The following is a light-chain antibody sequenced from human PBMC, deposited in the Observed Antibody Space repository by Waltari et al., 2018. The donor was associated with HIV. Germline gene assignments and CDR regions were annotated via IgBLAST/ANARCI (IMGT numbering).Light chain of an antibody. CDR1: QNIHTF. CDR3: LQNNTPPLT. J-gene: IGKJ3*01. Sequence: DIQMTQSPSSLSASVGDRVTITCRASQNIHTFLNWYQQKPGKAPKLLIFGASTLQSGVPSRFSGSGSGTDFTLTISSLQPEDFATYFCLQNNTPPLTFGPGSKVDV. CDR2: GAS. V-gene: IGKV1-39*01.